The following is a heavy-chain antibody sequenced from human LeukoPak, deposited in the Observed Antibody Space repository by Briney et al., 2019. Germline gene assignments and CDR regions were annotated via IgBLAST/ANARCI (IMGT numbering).Heavy chain of an antibody. V-gene: IGHV1-8*01. CDR1: GYSFSNFH. CDR3: ARTPPKGDIDT. J-gene: IGHJ5*02. D-gene: IGHD2-21*02. CDR2: VSPKTGDR. Sequence: ASVKVSCMASGYSFSNFHINWVRQASGQGLEWIGWVSPKTGDRDYALKFQGRVTMTSDTSETTVYMEVRSLTSEDTAVYYCARTPPKGDIDTWGQGTMVTVSS.